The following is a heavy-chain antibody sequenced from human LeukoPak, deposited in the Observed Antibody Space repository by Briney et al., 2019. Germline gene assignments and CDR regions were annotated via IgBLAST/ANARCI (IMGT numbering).Heavy chain of an antibody. CDR3: ARGAVPAALDY. CDR1: GGTFSSYA. Sequence: SVKVSCKASGGTFSSYAVSWVRQAPGQGLEWMGGIIPIFGTANYAQKFQGRVTITTGESTSTAYMELSSLRSEDTAVYYCARGAVPAALDYWGQGTLVTVSS. J-gene: IGHJ4*02. D-gene: IGHD2-2*01. CDR2: IIPIFGTA. V-gene: IGHV1-69*05.